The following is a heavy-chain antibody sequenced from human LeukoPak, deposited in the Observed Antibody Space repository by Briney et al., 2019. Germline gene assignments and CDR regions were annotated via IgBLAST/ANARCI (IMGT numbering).Heavy chain of an antibody. CDR2: SSYNGKN. CDR1: GASFTNYY. Sequence: SETLSLTCTVSGASFTNYYWRWIRQPPGQGLEWIGFSSYNGKNNYNPSLKSRVTISVDMSKNQFSLRLKSVTAVDTAGYYCARGALLWFGAKMEYYFDFWGQGTPLTVSS. D-gene: IGHD3-10*01. J-gene: IGHJ4*02. CDR3: ARGALLWFGAKMEYYFDF. V-gene: IGHV4-59*01.